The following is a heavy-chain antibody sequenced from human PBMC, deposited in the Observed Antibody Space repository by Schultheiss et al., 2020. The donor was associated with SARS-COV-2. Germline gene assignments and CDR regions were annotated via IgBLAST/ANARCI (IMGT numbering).Heavy chain of an antibody. CDR2: ISSSGGST. CDR3: ARTSGVGAVRGAV. J-gene: IGHJ4*02. Sequence: GGSLRLSCAASGFTFSNAWMNWVRQAPGKGLEWVSAISSSGGSTYYADSVKGRFTISRDNSKNTLYLQMSSLRAEDTAVYYCARTSGVGAVRGAVWGQGTLVTVSS. D-gene: IGHD3-10*01. CDR1: GFTFSNAW. V-gene: IGHV3-23*01.